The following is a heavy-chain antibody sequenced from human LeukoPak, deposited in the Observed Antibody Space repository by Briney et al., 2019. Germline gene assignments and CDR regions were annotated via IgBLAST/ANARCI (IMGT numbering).Heavy chain of an antibody. CDR2: IYYNGNT. D-gene: IGHD3-22*01. CDR3: VRGNYDNRGYSNAFDI. J-gene: IGHJ3*02. V-gene: IGHV4-59*01. Sequence: SETLSLTRTVSGVSISSSYWSWIRQPPGKRLEWIGYIYYNGNTNSNPSLKSRVTISADTSENQFSLKLSSVTAADTAVYYCVRGNYDNRGYSNAFDIWGQGAMVTVSS. CDR1: GVSISSSY.